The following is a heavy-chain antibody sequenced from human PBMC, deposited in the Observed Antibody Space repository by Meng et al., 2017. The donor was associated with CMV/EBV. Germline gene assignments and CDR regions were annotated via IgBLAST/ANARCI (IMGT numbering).Heavy chain of an antibody. CDR1: GDSISSSNW. CDR3: ARVYCSTTSCQYFDY. J-gene: IGHJ4*02. V-gene: IGHV4-4*02. D-gene: IGHD2-2*01. CDR2: ISHSGNA. Sequence: SQTLSLTGAVSGDSISSSNWWSWVRQPPEKGLEFVGEISHSGNANYNPSLKSRVTISVDKSKNQFSLRLSSVTAADTAVYYCARVYCSTTSCQYFDYWGQGTLVTVSS.